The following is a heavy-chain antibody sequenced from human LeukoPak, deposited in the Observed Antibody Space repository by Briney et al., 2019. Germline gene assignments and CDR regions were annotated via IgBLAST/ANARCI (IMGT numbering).Heavy chain of an antibody. CDR1: GGSISSYY. D-gene: IGHD2-2*01. CDR3: ARGVRGDIVVVSAASYSYYYYYGMDV. Sequence: PSETLSLTCTVSGGSISSYYWSWIRQPPGKGLEWIGYIYYSGSTNYNPSLKSRVTISVDTSKNQFSLKLSSVTAADTAVYYCARGVRGDIVVVSAASYSYYYYYGMDVWGQGTTVTVSS. CDR2: IYYSGST. J-gene: IGHJ6*02. V-gene: IGHV4-59*01.